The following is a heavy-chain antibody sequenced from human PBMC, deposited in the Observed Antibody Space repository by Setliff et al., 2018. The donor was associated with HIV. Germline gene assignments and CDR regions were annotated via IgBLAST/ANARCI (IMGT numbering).Heavy chain of an antibody. Sequence: SETLSLTCTASGGSVSTSSYSWGWIRQPPEKGLEWIGTIYHTGKTYYNSSLNSRVTIAVDTSKDQFSLNLRTVTAADTAVYYCGRVAGYCAPSRCYGYNAFDIWGTGTMVTV. CDR1: GGSVSTSSYS. CDR2: IYHTGKT. V-gene: IGHV4-39*01. D-gene: IGHD2-15*01. CDR3: GRVAGYCAPSRCYGYNAFDI. J-gene: IGHJ3*02.